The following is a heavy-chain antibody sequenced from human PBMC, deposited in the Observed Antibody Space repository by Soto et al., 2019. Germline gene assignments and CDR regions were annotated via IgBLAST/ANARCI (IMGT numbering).Heavy chain of an antibody. CDR3: ARHFDYYDSSGYSAFDI. D-gene: IGHD3-22*01. V-gene: IGHV4-30-4*01. J-gene: IGHJ3*02. Sequence: SVTLSLTCTVSGGSISSGDYYWSWIRQPPRKGLEWIGYIYYSGSTYYNPSLKSRVTISVDTSKNQFSLKLSSVTAADTAVYYCARHFDYYDSSGYSAFDISGQGTMVTVSS. CDR1: GGSISSGDYY. CDR2: IYYSGST.